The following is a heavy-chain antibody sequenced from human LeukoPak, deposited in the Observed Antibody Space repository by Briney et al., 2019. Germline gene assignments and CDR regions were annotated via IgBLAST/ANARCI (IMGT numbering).Heavy chain of an antibody. Sequence: KASQTLSLTCAVYGGSFSGYYWTWIRQPPGKGLEWIGEINHSGSTNYNPSLKSRVTISVDTSKNQFSLKLSSVTAADTAVYYCARGVVVVPAAKMGYYYMDVWGKGTTVTVSS. D-gene: IGHD2-2*01. CDR3: ARGVVVVPAAKMGYYYMDV. J-gene: IGHJ6*03. CDR1: GGSFSGYY. V-gene: IGHV4-34*01. CDR2: INHSGST.